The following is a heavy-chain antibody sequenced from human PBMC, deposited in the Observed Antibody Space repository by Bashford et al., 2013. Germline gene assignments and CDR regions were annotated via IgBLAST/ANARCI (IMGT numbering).Heavy chain of an antibody. J-gene: IGHJ4*02. V-gene: IGHV3-49*01. CDR3: SADASTWYDTVSFVSRDY. CDR2: IRSKAYGETI. D-gene: IGHD6-13*01. Sequence: DYAYELVRQAQEGWMVGFIRSKAYGETIDYTASVKGRFSISRDDSKNIAYLQMNSLKTEDTAMYYCSADASTWYDTVSFVSRDYWGQGTLVTVSS. CDR1: DYA.